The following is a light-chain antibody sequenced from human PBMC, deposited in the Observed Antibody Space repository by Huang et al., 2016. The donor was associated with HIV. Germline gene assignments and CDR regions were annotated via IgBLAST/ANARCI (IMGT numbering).Light chain of an antibody. CDR2: GAS. Sequence: EIVMTQSPATLSVSPGERATLSCRARQSINTNLAWYQQKPGQAPRLLIYGASTRANVIPARFSTSGSGTDCTLTISSLQSEDFAVYYCQQYNNWPLTLGGGTTVDI. CDR1: QSINTN. CDR3: QQYNNWPLT. J-gene: IGKJ4*01. V-gene: IGKV3-15*01.